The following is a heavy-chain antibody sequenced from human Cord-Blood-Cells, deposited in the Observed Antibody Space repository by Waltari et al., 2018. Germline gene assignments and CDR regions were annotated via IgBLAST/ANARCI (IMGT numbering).Heavy chain of an antibody. CDR3: ARSTMIVVVIDAVDI. J-gene: IGHJ3*02. Sequence: QVQLVQSGAGVKKPGASVKVYCKASGYTFTRYDMHWVRQAPGQRLEGMGGIDADNGNTKYSQKFQGRVTITRDTSASTAYMELSSLRSEDTAVYYCARSTMIVVVIDAVDIWGQGTMVTVSS. V-gene: IGHV1-3*01. D-gene: IGHD3-22*01. CDR1: GYTFTRYD. CDR2: IDADNGNT.